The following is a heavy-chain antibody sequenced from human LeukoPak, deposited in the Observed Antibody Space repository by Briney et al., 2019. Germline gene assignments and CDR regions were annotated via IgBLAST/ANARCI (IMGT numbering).Heavy chain of an antibody. D-gene: IGHD2-15*01. J-gene: IGHJ4*02. CDR2: IKQDGSEK. CDR3: ARDLPSCSGGSCYFDY. V-gene: IGHV3-7*01. CDR1: GFTFISYW. Sequence: GGSLRLSCAASGFTFISYWMSWVRQAPGKGLEWVANIKQDGSEKYYVDSVKGRFTISRDNAKNSLFLQMNSLRAEDTAVYYCARDLPSCSGGSCYFDYWGQGTLVTVSS.